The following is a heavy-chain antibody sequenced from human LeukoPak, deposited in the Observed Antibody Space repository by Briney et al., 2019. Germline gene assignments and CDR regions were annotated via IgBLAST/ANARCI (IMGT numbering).Heavy chain of an antibody. Sequence: SETLSLTCTVSGYSISSGYYWGWIRQPPGKGLEWIGSIYYSGSTYYNPSLKSRVTISIDTSKNQFSLKLSSVTAADTAVYYCARDQTSKGDAFDIWGQGTMVTVSS. CDR3: ARDQTSKGDAFDI. V-gene: IGHV4-38-2*02. CDR1: GYSISSGYY. J-gene: IGHJ3*02. CDR2: IYYSGST.